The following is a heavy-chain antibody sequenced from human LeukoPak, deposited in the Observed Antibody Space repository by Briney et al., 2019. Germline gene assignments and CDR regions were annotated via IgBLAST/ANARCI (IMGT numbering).Heavy chain of an antibody. D-gene: IGHD3-10*01. CDR1: DGSISSYY. CDR2: IYTCGNS. J-gene: IGHJ4*02. Sequence: SETLSLTCTVSDGSISSYYWSWIRPPAGKGLEWFGRIYTCGNSIYNPSLKSRVTMSVDTSKKQFSLKLSSVTAADTAVYYCARGPPLLWFGELLRWYYFDYWGQGTLVTVSS. CDR3: ARGPPLLWFGELLRWYYFDY. V-gene: IGHV4-4*07.